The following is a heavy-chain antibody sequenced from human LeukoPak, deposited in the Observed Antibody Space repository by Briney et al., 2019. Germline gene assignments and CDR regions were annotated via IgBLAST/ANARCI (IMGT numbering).Heavy chain of an antibody. CDR1: GFTFSSYS. V-gene: IGHV3-20*04. J-gene: IGHJ3*02. D-gene: IGHD5-18*01. Sequence: GGSLRLSCAASGFTFSSYSMNWVRQAPGKGLEWVSGINWNGGSTGYADSVKGRFTISRDNAKNSLYLQMNSLRAEDTALYYCARVVAAMEMDAFDIWGQGTMVTVSS. CDR2: INWNGGST. CDR3: ARVVAAMEMDAFDI.